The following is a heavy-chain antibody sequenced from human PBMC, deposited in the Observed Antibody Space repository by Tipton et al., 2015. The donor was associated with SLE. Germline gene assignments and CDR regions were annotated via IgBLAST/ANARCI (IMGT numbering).Heavy chain of an antibody. V-gene: IGHV5-10-1*01. CDR1: GYSFTSYW. D-gene: IGHD6-6*01. CDR3: ARGLGYSSSVFLGY. CDR2: IDPSDSYT. Sequence: VQLVRSGAEVKKPGESLKISCKGSGYSFTSYWISWVRQMPGKGLEWLGRIDPSDSYTNYSPSFQGHVTISSDKSISTAYLQWSSLKASDTAMYYCARGLGYSSSVFLGYWGQGTIVSVCS. J-gene: IGHJ4*02.